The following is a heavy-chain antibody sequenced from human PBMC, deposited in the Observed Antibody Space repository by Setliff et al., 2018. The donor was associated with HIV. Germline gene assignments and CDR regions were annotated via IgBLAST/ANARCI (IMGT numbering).Heavy chain of an antibody. CDR2: ISHTGNI. D-gene: IGHD2-2*01. CDR1: GGSLRGYY. J-gene: IGHJ4*02. V-gene: IGHV4-34*01. CDR3: ARLHLRVPPSIFDY. Sequence: SETLSLTCAVYGGSLRGYYWSWVRQSPLKGLEWIGEISHTGNINYNTALSNLVTVSVDTAKNQFSLKLTSVTAADTALYFCARLHLRVPPSIFDYWSPGTMVTVSS.